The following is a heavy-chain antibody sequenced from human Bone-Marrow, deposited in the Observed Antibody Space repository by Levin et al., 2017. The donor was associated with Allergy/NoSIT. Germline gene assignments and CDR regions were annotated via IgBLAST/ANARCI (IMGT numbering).Heavy chain of an antibody. CDR3: ARERRDGNNYVDY. CDR1: GGFINDYY. D-gene: IGHD5-24*01. CDR2: IHYSRTT. Sequence: PSETLSLTCTVSGGFINDYYWSWFRQSPEKTIEWIACIHYSRTTYYNPSLRSRVTSSMDTSRNQFSLSLSSVTAGDTADYYCARERRDGNNYVDYWGQGILVTVSS. V-gene: IGHV4-59*01. J-gene: IGHJ4*02.